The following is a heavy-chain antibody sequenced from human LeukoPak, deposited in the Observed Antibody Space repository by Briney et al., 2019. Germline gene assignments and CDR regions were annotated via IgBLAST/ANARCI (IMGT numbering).Heavy chain of an antibody. CDR2: ISSSGDT. Sequence: SEILSLTCAVSGHSICSAYYWGWTRPPPGKGLEWIGRISSSGDTYHNPSLKSRVTMSIDTSENQFSLKLNSVTAADTAVYYCARNKQIDAWGQGTLVTVSS. J-gene: IGHJ5*02. D-gene: IGHD1/OR15-1a*01. V-gene: IGHV4-38-2*01. CDR3: ARNKQIDA. CDR1: GHSICSAYY.